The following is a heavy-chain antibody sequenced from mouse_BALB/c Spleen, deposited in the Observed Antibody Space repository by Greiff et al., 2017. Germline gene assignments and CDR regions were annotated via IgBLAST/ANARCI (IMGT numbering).Heavy chain of an antibody. J-gene: IGHJ4*01. CDR1: GYTFTSYW. D-gene: IGHD2-4*01. CDR2: INPSTGYT. Sequence: VKLQESGAELAKPGASVKMSCKASGYTFTSYWMHWVKQRPGQGLEWIGYINPSTGYTEYNQKFKDKATLTADKSSSTAYMQLSSLTSEDSAVYYCARSPYDYYYAMDYWGQGTSVTVSS. CDR3: ARSPYDYYYAMDY. V-gene: IGHV1-7*01.